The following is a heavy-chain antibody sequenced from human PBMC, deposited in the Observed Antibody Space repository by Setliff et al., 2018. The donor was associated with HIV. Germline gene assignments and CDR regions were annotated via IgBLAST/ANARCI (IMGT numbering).Heavy chain of an antibody. CDR2: ISRSSNYI. CDR1: GFTFSGFA. J-gene: IGHJ6*03. V-gene: IGHV3-21*05. D-gene: IGHD1-26*01. CDR3: ARDPGAGANLYYYVDV. Sequence: PGGSLILSCTASGFTFSGFAMNWVRQAPGKGLEWVSYISRSSNYINYADSVKGRFTISRDNAKNSLYLQMSSLRAEDTAVYYCARDPGAGANLYYYVDVWGKGTTVTVSS.